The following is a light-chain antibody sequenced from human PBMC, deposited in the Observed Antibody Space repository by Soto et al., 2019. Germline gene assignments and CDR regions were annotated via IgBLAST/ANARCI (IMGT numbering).Light chain of an antibody. CDR1: QSVLYSSNNKNY. J-gene: IGKJ2*01. CDR2: WAS. V-gene: IGKV4-1*01. CDR3: QQYYSPPYT. Sequence: DIVMIQSPDSLAASLGERATINCKSSQSVLYSSNNKNYLAWYQQKPGQPPKLLIYWASTRESVVPDRFSGSGSGTDFTLTISSLQAEDVAVYYCQQYYSPPYTFGQGTKLEIK.